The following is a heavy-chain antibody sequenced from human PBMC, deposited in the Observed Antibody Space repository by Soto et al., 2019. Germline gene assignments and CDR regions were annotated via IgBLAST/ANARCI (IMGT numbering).Heavy chain of an antibody. J-gene: IGHJ6*02. D-gene: IGHD3-22*01. V-gene: IGHV1-18*01. Sequence: ASVKVSCKASGYTFTSYGISWVRQAPGQGLEWMGWISAYNGNTNYAQKLQGRVTMTTDTSTSTAYMELRSLRSDDTAVYYCARDRYYDSSGYTKVMDVWGQGTTVTVSS. CDR3: ARDRYYDSSGYTKVMDV. CDR2: ISAYNGNT. CDR1: GYTFTSYG.